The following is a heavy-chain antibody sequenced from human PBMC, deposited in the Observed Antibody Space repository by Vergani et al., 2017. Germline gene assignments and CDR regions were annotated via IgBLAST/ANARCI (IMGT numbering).Heavy chain of an antibody. V-gene: IGHV4-59*01. D-gene: IGHD2-15*01. CDR2: IYYSGST. J-gene: IGHJ6*03. CDR1: GGSISSYY. Sequence: QVQLQESGPGLVKPSETLSLTCTVSGGSISSYYWSWIRQPPGKGLEWIGYIYYSGSTKYNTSLKSRVTISVDTSKNQFSLKLSSVTAADTAVYYCARLVGDLSSGLYYYYYYMDVWGKGTTVTVSS. CDR3: ARLVGDLSSGLYYYYYYMDV.